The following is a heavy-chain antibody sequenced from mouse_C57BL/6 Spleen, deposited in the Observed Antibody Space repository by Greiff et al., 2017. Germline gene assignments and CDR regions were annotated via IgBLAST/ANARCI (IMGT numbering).Heavy chain of an antibody. CDR1: GYTFTDYE. Sequence: QVQLQQSGAELVRPGASVTLSCKASGYTFTDYEMHWVKQTPVHGLEWIGAIDPETGGTAYNQKFKGKAILTADKSSSTAYMELRSLTSEDSAVYYCTRRDDGYYFWYFDVWGTGTTVTVAS. V-gene: IGHV1-15*01. D-gene: IGHD2-3*01. J-gene: IGHJ1*03. CDR2: IDPETGGT. CDR3: TRRDDGYYFWYFDV.